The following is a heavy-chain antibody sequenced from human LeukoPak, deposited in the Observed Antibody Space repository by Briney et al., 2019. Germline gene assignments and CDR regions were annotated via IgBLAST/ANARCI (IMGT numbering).Heavy chain of an antibody. CDR1: GGSISSHY. CDR3: ARGPYYDFWSGLSGVLYYYYMDV. CDR2: IYYSGST. Sequence: SETPSLTCTVSGGSISSHYWSWIRQPPGKGLEWIGYIYYSGSTNYNPSLKSRVTISVDTSKNQFSLKLSSVTAADTAVYYCARGPYYDFWSGLSGVLYYYYMDVWGKGTTVTVSS. J-gene: IGHJ6*03. V-gene: IGHV4-59*11. D-gene: IGHD3-3*01.